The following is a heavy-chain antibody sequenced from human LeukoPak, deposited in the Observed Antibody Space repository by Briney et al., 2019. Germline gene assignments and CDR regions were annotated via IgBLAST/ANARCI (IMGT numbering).Heavy chain of an antibody. Sequence: GRSLRLSCVASGFTFSNYFMHWVRQAPGKGLEWVADIASDGSHTFYVESVKGRFTISRDNSKNTLYLQMNSLGPEDTAVYFCARERQDTVIHSGAFDIWGQGTMVTVSS. CDR3: ARERQDTVIHSGAFDI. J-gene: IGHJ3*02. CDR1: GFTFSNYF. V-gene: IGHV3-30-3*01. CDR2: IASDGSHT. D-gene: IGHD2-21*02.